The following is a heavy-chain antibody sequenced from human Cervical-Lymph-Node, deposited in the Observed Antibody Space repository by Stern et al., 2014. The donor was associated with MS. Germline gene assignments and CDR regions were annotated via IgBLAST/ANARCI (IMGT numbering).Heavy chain of an antibody. CDR1: GFSLTTRDVA. Sequence: ESGPTLLKPTQTLTLTCSFSGFSLTTRDVAVGWIRQPPGNALEWLALVYWDDDERYSPSLKNRLSISKDTFRNRVVLTMTGMDPVDTGTYFCARRMVRSDYFDYWGQGILVTVSS. V-gene: IGHV2-5*02. CDR2: VYWDDDE. J-gene: IGHJ4*02. CDR3: ARRMVRSDYFDY. D-gene: IGHD3-10*01.